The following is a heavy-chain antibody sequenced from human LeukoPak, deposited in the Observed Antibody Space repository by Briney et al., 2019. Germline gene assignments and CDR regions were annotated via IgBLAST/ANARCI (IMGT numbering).Heavy chain of an antibody. V-gene: IGHV3-23*01. CDR1: GFTFSSYA. Sequence: PGGSLRLSCAASGFTFSSYAMSWVRQAPGKGLEWVSAISGSGGSTYYADSVRGRFTISRDNSKNTLYLQMNSLRAEDTAVYYCAKDHILSRSSWFTPRYYMDVWGKGTTVTVSS. CDR3: AKDHILSRSSWFTPRYYMDV. J-gene: IGHJ6*03. D-gene: IGHD6-13*01. CDR2: ISGSGGST.